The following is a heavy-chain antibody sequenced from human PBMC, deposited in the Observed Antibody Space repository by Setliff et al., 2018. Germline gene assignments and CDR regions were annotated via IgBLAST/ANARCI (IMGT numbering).Heavy chain of an antibody. J-gene: IGHJ5*02. CDR3: ARGYCSSPSCFFAGWFDP. CDR1: GGSFSGYY. CDR2: INHTGST. D-gene: IGHD2-2*01. V-gene: IGHV4-34*01. Sequence: SETLSLTCAVYGGSFSGYYWSWIRQPPGKGLEWIGEINHTGSTNYSPSLKSRVTISVDTSKNQFSLKLTSVIAADTAVYYCARGYCSSPSCFFAGWFDPWGQGTLVTVS.